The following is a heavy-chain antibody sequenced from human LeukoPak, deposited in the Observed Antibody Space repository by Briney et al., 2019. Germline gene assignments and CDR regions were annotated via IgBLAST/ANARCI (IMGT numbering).Heavy chain of an antibody. V-gene: IGHV4-59*01. CDR2: IYYSGST. J-gene: IGHJ4*02. D-gene: IGHD3-3*01. Sequence: PSETLSLTCTVSGGSISSYYWSWIRQPPGKGLEWIGYIYYSGSTNYNPSLKSRVTISVDTSKNQFSLKLSSVTAADTAVYYCARGRQFFPLDYWGQGTLVTVSS. CDR1: GGSISSYY. CDR3: ARGRQFFPLDY.